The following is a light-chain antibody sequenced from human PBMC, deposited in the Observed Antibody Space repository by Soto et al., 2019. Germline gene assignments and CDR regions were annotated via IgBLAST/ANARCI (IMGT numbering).Light chain of an antibody. CDR3: QHYNSYSEA. CDR1: QGVNNN. Sequence: DIQMTQSPSSLSASVGDRVTITCQASQGVNNNLNWYQQKPGKAPKLLIYDGSNLETGVPSRFSGSGSGTDFSFTISSLQPEDIATYYCQHYNSYSEAFGQGTKVELK. CDR2: DGS. J-gene: IGKJ1*01. V-gene: IGKV1-33*01.